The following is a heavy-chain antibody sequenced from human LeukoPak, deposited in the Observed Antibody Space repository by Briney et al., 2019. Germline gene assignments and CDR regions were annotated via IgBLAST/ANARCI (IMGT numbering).Heavy chain of an antibody. V-gene: IGHV3-30*02. CDR3: AKYLGYYGSGTRWAFDY. J-gene: IGHJ4*02. D-gene: IGHD3-10*01. CDR1: GFTFGSYG. Sequence: PGGSLRLSCAASGFTFGSYGMHWVRQAPGKGLEWVAFIRYDGSNKYYADSVKGRFTISRDNSKNTLYLQMNSLRAEDTAVYYCAKYLGYYGSGTRWAFDYWGQGTLVTVSS. CDR2: IRYDGSNK.